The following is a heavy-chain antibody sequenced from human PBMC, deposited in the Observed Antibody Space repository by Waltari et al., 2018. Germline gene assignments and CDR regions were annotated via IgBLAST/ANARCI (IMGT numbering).Heavy chain of an antibody. J-gene: IGHJ6*02. CDR2: ISYDGSNK. V-gene: IGHV3-30*18. Sequence: QVQLVESGGGVVQPGRSLRLSCAATGLPFSSYGMHGVRQAPGKGLEWVAVISYDGSNKYYADSVKGRFTISRDNSKNTLYLQMNSLRAEDTAVYYCAKDRGGTLYYYGMDVWGQGTTVTVSS. D-gene: IGHD3-10*01. CDR3: AKDRGGTLYYYGMDV. CDR1: GLPFSSYG.